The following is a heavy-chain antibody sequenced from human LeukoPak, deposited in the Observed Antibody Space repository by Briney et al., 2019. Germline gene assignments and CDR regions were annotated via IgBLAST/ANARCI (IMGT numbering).Heavy chain of an antibody. D-gene: IGHD5-18*01. CDR3: AKDSRRLYSLGFWDI. J-gene: IGHJ3*02. Sequence: PGGSLRLSCAASGFTFSSFSMSWVRQAPGKGLEWVSTIRGTGTNTFYADSVKGRFTISRDNSKNTLYLQMNSLRVEDTAVYYCAKDSRRLYSLGFWDIWGQGTMVTVSS. CDR2: IRGTGTNT. CDR1: GFTFSSFS. V-gene: IGHV3-23*01.